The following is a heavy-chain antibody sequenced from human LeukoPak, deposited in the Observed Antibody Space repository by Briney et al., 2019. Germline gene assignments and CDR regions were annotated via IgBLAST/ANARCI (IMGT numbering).Heavy chain of an antibody. CDR2: IYSGGYT. CDR1: GFTVSSTY. J-gene: IGHJ4*02. Sequence: GGSLRLSCAASGFTVSSTYLTWVRQTPGKGLEWLSVIYSGGYTYYADSVKGRFFISRDISENMVYLQMNSLSVEDTAVYFCARGRPPHYFDSWGPGTLVTVS. D-gene: IGHD6-6*01. V-gene: IGHV3-66*01. CDR3: ARGRPPHYFDS.